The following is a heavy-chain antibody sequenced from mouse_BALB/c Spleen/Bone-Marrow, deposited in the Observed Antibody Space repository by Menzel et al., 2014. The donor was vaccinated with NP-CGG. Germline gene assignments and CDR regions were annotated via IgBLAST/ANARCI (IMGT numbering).Heavy chain of an antibody. CDR3: ARDVGYGNYFVY. J-gene: IGHJ3*01. D-gene: IGHD2-10*02. CDR1: GFTFSDFY. CDR2: SRNKAKHYTT. V-gene: IGHV7-1*02. Sequence: DAKLVESGGGLVQPGDSLRLSCAISGFTFSDFYMEWVRQPPGKRLEWIAASRNKAKHYTTEYSASVKGRFIVSRDTSQSILYLQMNALRAEDTAIYYCARDVGYGNYFVYWGQGTLVTVSA.